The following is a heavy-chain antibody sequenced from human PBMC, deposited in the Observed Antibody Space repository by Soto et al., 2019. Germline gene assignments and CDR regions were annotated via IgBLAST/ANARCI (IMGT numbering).Heavy chain of an antibody. Sequence: SVKVSCKASGGTFSSYAISWVRQAPGQGLEWMGGIIPIFCTANYAQKFQGRVTITADESTSTAYMELSSLRSEDTAVYYCARRGRCSGGSCYHYYYYGMDVWGQGTTVTVS. CDR3: ARRGRCSGGSCYHYYYYGMDV. CDR1: GGTFSSYA. V-gene: IGHV1-69*13. D-gene: IGHD2-15*01. CDR2: IIPIFCTA. J-gene: IGHJ6*02.